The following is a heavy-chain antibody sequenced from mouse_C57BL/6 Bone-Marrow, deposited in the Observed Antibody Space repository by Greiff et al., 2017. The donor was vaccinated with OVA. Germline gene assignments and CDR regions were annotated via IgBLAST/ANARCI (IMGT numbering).Heavy chain of an antibody. CDR1: GYTFTSYW. CDR2: IYPGSGST. Sequence: QVQLQQSGAELVKPGASVKMSCKASGYTFTSYWITRVKQRPGQGLEWIGDIYPGSGSTNYNEKFKSKATLTVDTSSSTAYMQLSSLTSEDSAVYYGAREDYGSTYWYFDVWGTGTTVTVSS. CDR3: AREDYGSTYWYFDV. D-gene: IGHD1-1*01. V-gene: IGHV1-55*01. J-gene: IGHJ1*03.